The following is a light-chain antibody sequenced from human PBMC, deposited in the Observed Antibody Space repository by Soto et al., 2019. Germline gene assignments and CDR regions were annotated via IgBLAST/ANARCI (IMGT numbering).Light chain of an antibody. J-gene: IGLJ2*01. CDR1: KIGTKS. CDR2: DNY. CDR3: QVWDGISDHVV. Sequence: SYELTQPPSVSVAPGQTARITCGGNKIGTKSAHWYQQKPDQAPVLVVYDNYHRPSGIPERFSGSNSGNTATLTISRVEAGDEADYYCQVWDGISDHVVFGGGTKLTVL. V-gene: IGLV3-21*02.